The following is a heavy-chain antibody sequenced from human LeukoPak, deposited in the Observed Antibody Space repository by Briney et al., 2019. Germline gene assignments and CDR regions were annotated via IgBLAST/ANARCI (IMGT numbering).Heavy chain of an antibody. CDR2: ISSSSSTV. D-gene: IGHD3-3*01. Sequence: GGSLRLSCAASGFTFSSYSMNWVRQAPGKGLEWVSYISSSSSTVYYADSVKGRFTISRDNSKNTLYLQMNSLRAEDTAVYYCAPYRAYYDFWSGYWALDYWGQGTLVTVSS. V-gene: IGHV3-48*01. CDR1: GFTFSSYS. CDR3: APYRAYYDFWSGYWALDY. J-gene: IGHJ4*02.